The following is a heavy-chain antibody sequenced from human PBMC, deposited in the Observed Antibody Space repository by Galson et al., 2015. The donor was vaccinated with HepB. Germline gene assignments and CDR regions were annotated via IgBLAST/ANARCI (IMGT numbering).Heavy chain of an antibody. CDR1: GGTFSSYA. J-gene: IGHJ6*02. CDR2: IIPIFGTA. D-gene: IGHD3-3*01. V-gene: IGHV1-69*01. CDR3: ARGAEPTIFGVVQYYYYGMDV. Sequence: VKVSCKASGGTFSSYAISWVRQAPGQGLEWMGGIIPIFGTANYAQKFQGRVTITADESTSTAYMELSSLRSEDTAVYYCARGAEPTIFGVVQYYYYGMDVWGQGTTVTVSS.